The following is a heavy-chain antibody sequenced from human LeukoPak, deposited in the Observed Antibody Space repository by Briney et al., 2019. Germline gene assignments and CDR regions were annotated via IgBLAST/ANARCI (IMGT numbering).Heavy chain of an antibody. Sequence: ASVKVSCKTSGYSFTSYYIHWVRQAPGQGLEWMGIINPSGGSTTYAQKFQGRLTMASDTSTSTVYMELSSLRSEDTAVYYCAADQDIVVVTAIDAFDIWGQGTMVTVSS. CDR1: GYSFTSYY. J-gene: IGHJ3*02. CDR3: AADQDIVVVTAIDAFDI. D-gene: IGHD2-21*02. CDR2: INPSGGST. V-gene: IGHV1-46*01.